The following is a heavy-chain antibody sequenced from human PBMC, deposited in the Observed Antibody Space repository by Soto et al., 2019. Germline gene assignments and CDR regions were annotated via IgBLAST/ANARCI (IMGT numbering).Heavy chain of an antibody. CDR2: INYFGST. CDR3: ARYFDWTSGFDN. V-gene: IGHV4-59*01. CDR1: GGSISGYY. D-gene: IGHD3-9*01. J-gene: IGHJ3*02. Sequence: QVQLQESGPGLVKPSETLSLTCTVSGGSISGYYWSWIRQPPGKRLEWIGYINYFGSTNYNPSLRSRVSISAYTDKEPFSLRLVSVTAAATDDYDCARYFDWTSGFDNWGQGTMVTVSS.